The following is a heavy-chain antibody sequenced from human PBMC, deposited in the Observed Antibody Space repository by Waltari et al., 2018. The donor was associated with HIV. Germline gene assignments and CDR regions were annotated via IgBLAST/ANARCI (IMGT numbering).Heavy chain of an antibody. CDR2: INQIGNT. J-gene: IGHJ3*02. CDR3: ARGGNNDWWSAYYGRPCDI. Sequence: QVQLQQWGAGLLKPSETLSLTCAVYAGSFIGYYWSWIRQPPGTGLEWIGEINQIGNTNDNPSRKSRLTISGETAKNQFSLKLSSVSAADTAVYYCARGGNNDWWSAYYGRPCDIWGQGTMVTVSS. V-gene: IGHV4-34*02. CDR1: AGSFIGYY. D-gene: IGHD3-3*01.